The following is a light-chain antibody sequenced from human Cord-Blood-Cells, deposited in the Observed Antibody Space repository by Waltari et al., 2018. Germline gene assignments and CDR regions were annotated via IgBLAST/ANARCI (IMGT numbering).Light chain of an antibody. Sequence: PLSLPVTPGEPASISCRSSQSLLHSNGYNYLDWYLQKPGQSPQLLIYLGSNRASGVPDRFSGSGSGTDFTLKISRVEAEDVGVYYCMQALQTPSTFGGGTKVEIK. CDR1: QSLLHSNGYNY. CDR3: MQALQTPST. J-gene: IGKJ4*01. CDR2: LGS. V-gene: IGKV2-28*01.